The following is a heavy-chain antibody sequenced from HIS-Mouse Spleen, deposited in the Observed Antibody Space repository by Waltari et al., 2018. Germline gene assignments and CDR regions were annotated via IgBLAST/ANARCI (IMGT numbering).Heavy chain of an antibody. Sequence: QLQLQESGPGLVKPSETLSLTCTVSGGSISSSSYYWGWLRQPPGKGLEWIGSIYYSGSTYYNPSLKSRVTISVDTYKNQFSLKLSSVTAADTAVYYCAREIPYSSSWYDWYFDLWGRGTLVTVSS. CDR1: GGSISSSSYY. CDR3: AREIPYSSSWYDWYFDL. J-gene: IGHJ2*01. V-gene: IGHV4-39*07. CDR2: IYYSGST. D-gene: IGHD6-13*01.